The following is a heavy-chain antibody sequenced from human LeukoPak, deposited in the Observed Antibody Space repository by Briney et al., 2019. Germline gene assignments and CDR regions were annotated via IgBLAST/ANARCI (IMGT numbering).Heavy chain of an antibody. CDR3: AKSRSSIAAALNY. CDR2: ISGSGGSGGST. Sequence: QAGGSLRLSCAASGFTFSSYAMSWVRQAPGKGLEWVSTISGSGGSGGSTYYADSVKGRFTISRDNPNNTLYLQMNSLRAEGTAVYYCAKSRSSIAAALNYWGQGTLVTVSS. CDR1: GFTFSSYA. D-gene: IGHD6-6*01. V-gene: IGHV3-23*01. J-gene: IGHJ4*02.